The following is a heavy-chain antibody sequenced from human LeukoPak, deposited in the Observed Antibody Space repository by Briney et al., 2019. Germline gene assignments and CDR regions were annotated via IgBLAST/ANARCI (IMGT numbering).Heavy chain of an antibody. CDR1: GFTFSSYS. D-gene: IGHD3-10*01. J-gene: IGHJ4*02. Sequence: GGSLRLSCAASGFTFSSYSMNWVRQAPGKGLEWVAVISYDVINKYYADSVKGRFTISRVNSKNTLYLQMNSLRAEDTAVYYCAKADADDVLLPNWGQGTLVTVSS. V-gene: IGHV3-30*18. CDR2: ISYDVINK. CDR3: AKADADDVLLPN.